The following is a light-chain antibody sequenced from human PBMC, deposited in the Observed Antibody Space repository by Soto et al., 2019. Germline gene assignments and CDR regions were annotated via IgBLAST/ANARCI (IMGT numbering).Light chain of an antibody. CDR2: GAS. J-gene: IGKJ2*01. CDR3: QQYGSSRNT. Sequence: EIVLTQSPGTLSLSPGERATLSCRASQSVSSSYLAWYQQKPGQAPRLLIYGASSRATGIPDRFSGSGSGTDFTLTISRREPEDFAVYYCQQYGSSRNTFGQGTKLEIK. V-gene: IGKV3-20*01. CDR1: QSVSSSY.